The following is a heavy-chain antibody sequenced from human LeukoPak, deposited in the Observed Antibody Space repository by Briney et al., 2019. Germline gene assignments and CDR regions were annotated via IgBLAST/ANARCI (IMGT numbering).Heavy chain of an antibody. CDR2: ILPSPGTT. J-gene: IGHJ4*02. CDR1: GGIFNTLA. Sequence: VASVKVSCKASGGIFNTLASSWVGQAAGQGPEGMGRILPSPGTTNSAPKFPGRATPSAHASPPPAHLELSRLRSEATAMYYCAGVDRDAEENFDCWGQGTLVTVSS. V-gene: IGHV1-69*11. D-gene: IGHD5-24*01. CDR3: AGVDRDAEENFDC.